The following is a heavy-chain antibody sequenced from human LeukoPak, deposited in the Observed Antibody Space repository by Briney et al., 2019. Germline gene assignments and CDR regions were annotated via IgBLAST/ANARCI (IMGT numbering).Heavy chain of an antibody. CDR3: ARQGELAIDY. CDR1: GGSITNYY. CDR2: IYNTGRT. V-gene: IGHV4-59*08. Sequence: PSETLSLTCSVSGGSITNYYWSWIRQSPGKGLEWIGSIYNTGRTNYNPSLQSRVTMSIDTSKNQFSLKLSSVTAADTAVYYCARQGELAIDYWGQGTLVTVSP. D-gene: IGHD1-26*01. J-gene: IGHJ4*02.